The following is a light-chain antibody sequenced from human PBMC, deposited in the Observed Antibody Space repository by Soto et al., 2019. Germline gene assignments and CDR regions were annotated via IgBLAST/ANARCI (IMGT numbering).Light chain of an antibody. J-gene: IGKJ1*01. CDR1: QTLSFR. CDR2: DAS. V-gene: IGKV1-5*01. Sequence: EIQMTQSPSTLSGSVGERVTLSCRASQTLSFRLAWYQQKPGRAPRLLIYDASTLASGVPSRFSGSGSETEFTLTISRLQSDDFATYFCQQYDTWSGTFGPGTKVDIK. CDR3: QQYDTWSGT.